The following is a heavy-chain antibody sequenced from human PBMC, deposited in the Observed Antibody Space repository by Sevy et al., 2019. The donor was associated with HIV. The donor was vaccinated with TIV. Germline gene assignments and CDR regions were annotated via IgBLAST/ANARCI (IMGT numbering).Heavy chain of an antibody. D-gene: IGHD5-18*01. Sequence: SETLSLTCAVSGYSISSGYYWGWIRQPPGKGLEWIGSIYHSGSTYYNPSLKSRVTISVDTSKNQFSLKLSSVTAADTAVYYCASKGGGYSYGTGWFDPWAQGTLVTVSS. CDR3: ASKGGGYSYGTGWFDP. J-gene: IGHJ5*02. CDR1: GYSISSGYY. V-gene: IGHV4-38-2*01. CDR2: IYHSGST.